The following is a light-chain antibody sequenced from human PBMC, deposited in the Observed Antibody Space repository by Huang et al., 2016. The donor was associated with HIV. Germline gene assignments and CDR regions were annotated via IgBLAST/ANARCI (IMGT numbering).Light chain of an antibody. J-gene: IGKJ2*01. CDR3: QQPGS. Sequence: EIVLTQSPATLSLSPGERATLSCRASQSVGGYLAWYQQKPCQAPRLLIYDTSTRATGIPARFSGSWSETDFTLTISSLEPEDFAVYYCQQPGSFGQGTKVDIK. CDR1: QSVGGY. CDR2: DTS. V-gene: IGKV3-11*01.